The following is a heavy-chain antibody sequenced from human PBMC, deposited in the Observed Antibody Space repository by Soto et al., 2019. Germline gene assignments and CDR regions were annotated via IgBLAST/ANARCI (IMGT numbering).Heavy chain of an antibody. V-gene: IGHV4-30-4*01. J-gene: IGHJ4*02. CDR2: IHYRGSP. D-gene: IGHD3-22*01. CDR1: GGSISTADYY. CDR3: VSYYDSGGYIGY. Sequence: QVQLHESGPGLVRPSQTLSLTCNVSGGSISTADYYWSWIRQPPGKGLEWIGYIHYRGSPYYNPSLESRVAISMDTSKNQFSLNLTSVTAADTAVYFCVSYYDSGGYIGYWGQGTLVTVSS.